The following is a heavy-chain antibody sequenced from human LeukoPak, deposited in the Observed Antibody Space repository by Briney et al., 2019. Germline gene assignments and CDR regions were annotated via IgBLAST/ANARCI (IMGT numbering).Heavy chain of an antibody. CDR3: ARTLDSYYLTGLEY. CDR1: GYTFSGYY. D-gene: IGHD3-10*01. CDR2: INANSGGT. Sequence: GASVKVSCNPSGYTFSGYYLHWVRQAPGQGLEWMGWINANSGGTNFAQRFQGRVTVTRDTSTSTAYMELSSLRSDDTAVYHCARTLDSYYLTGLEYWGQGTLVTVSS. V-gene: IGHV1-2*02. J-gene: IGHJ4*02.